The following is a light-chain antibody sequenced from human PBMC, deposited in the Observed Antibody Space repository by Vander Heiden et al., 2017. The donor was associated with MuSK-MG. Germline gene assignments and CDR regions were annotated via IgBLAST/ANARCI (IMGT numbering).Light chain of an antibody. CDR2: GAS. CDR3: QHRSDGPPNYT. J-gene: IGKJ2*01. V-gene: IGKV3-11*01. Sequence: EIVLTQSPATLSLSPGERASLSCRASQSVRTSLAWYQHKPGQAPRLLMYGASRRATDIQARFSGSGSGTDFTLTINSREPEDFAIYYCQHRSDGPPNYTFGQGTKVEI. CDR1: QSVRTS.